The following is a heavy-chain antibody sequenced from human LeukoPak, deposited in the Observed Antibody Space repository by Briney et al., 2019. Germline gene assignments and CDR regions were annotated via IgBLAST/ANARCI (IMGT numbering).Heavy chain of an antibody. CDR2: INAGNGNT. J-gene: IGHJ4*02. V-gene: IGHV1-3*01. CDR3: ARGVSSGSNVDPFDS. D-gene: IGHD3-22*01. CDR1: GYTFTSYA. Sequence: ASVKVSCKASGYTFTSYAMHWVRQAPGQRLEWMGWINAGNGNTKYSQKFQGRVTITRDTSASTAYMELSSLRSEDTAVYYCARGVSSGSNVDPFDSWGQGTPVIVSS.